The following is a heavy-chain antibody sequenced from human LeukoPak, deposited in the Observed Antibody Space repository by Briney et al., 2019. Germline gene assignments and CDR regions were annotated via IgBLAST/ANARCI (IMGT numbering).Heavy chain of an antibody. D-gene: IGHD3-10*01. J-gene: IGHJ4*02. CDR3: ARAGYYYGSGRATDYFDY. Sequence: PSETLSLTCTVSGGSISSGDYYWNWIRQTPEKGLEWVGYIFHSGNTYYNPSLKSRVTISVDTSRNQFSLKLTSVTAADTAVYYCARAGYYYGSGRATDYFDYWGQGTLVTVSS. V-gene: IGHV4-30-2*01. CDR2: IFHSGNT. CDR1: GGSISSGDYY.